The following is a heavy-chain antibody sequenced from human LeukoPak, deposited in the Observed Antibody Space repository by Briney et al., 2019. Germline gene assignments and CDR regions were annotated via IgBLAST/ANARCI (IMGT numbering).Heavy chain of an antibody. V-gene: IGHV3-11*01. CDR3: ARTYSGSHFDN. J-gene: IGHJ4*02. Sequence: AGGSLRLSCAASGFIFSDYYMSWIRQAPGKGLEWVSYISSSGITIYHADSVKGRFGISRDNAKNSLYLQMNSLRAEDTAVYYCARTYSGSHFDNWGLGTLVTVSS. CDR2: ISSSGITI. D-gene: IGHD1-26*01. CDR1: GFIFSDYY.